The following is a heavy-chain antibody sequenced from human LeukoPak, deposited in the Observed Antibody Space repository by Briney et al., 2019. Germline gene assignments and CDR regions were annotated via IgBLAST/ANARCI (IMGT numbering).Heavy chain of an antibody. CDR3: ARGTYYYDSSGYYHI. CDR2: ISAYNGNT. D-gene: IGHD3-22*01. J-gene: IGHJ3*02. V-gene: IGHV1-18*01. Sequence: ASVKVSCKASGYTFTSYGISWVRQAPGQGLEWMGWISAYNGNTNYAQKLQGRVTMTTDTSTSTAYMELRSLRSDDTAVYYCARGTYYYDSSGYYHIWGQGTMVTVSS. CDR1: GYTFTSYG.